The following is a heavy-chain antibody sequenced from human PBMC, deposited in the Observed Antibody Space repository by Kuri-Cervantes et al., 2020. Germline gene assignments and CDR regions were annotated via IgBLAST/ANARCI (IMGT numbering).Heavy chain of an antibody. CDR2: IYYAGSI. D-gene: IGHD3-3*01. Sequence: SETLSLTCTVSGGSLISSSYYWGWIRQPPGKGLEWIGSIYYAGSISYNPSLKSRVAMSVDTSKNQFSLKLSSVTAADTAVYYCARAIPYFWSGYYTCSFDLWGRGTLVTDSS. CDR3: ARAIPYFWSGYYTCSFDL. J-gene: IGHJ2*01. CDR1: GGSLISSSYY. V-gene: IGHV4-39*01.